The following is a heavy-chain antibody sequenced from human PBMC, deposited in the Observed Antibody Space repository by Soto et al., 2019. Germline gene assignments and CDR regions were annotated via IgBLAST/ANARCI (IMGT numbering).Heavy chain of an antibody. CDR1: GGTISGYY. D-gene: IGHD3-3*01. V-gene: IGHV4-4*07. Sequence: SETLSLICTVTGGTISGYYWTWIRQSAGGRLEWIGRIYSSGSTNYNPSLKSRVTISLDTSMNHFSLRLSSVTAADTAVYYCARGQRFSDWFDPWGQGTLVTVSS. CDR3: ARGQRFSDWFDP. J-gene: IGHJ5*02. CDR2: IYSSGST.